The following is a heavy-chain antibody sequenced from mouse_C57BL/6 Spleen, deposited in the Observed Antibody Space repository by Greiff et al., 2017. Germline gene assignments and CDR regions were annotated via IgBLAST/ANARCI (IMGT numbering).Heavy chain of an antibody. Sequence: EVQLVESGGGLVQPKGSLKLSCAASGFTFNTYAMHWVRQAPGKGLEWVARIRSKSSNYATYYADSVKDRFTISRDDSQSMLYLQMNNLKTEDTAMYYCVRDRDSSGYPPMDYWGQGTSVTVSS. J-gene: IGHJ4*01. CDR2: IRSKSSNYAT. V-gene: IGHV10-3*01. D-gene: IGHD3-2*02. CDR3: VRDRDSSGYPPMDY. CDR1: GFTFNTYA.